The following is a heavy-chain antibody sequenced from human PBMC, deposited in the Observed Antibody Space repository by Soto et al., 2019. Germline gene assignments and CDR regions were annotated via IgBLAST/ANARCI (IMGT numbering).Heavy chain of an antibody. J-gene: IGHJ4*02. CDR1: GGSFSGSY. V-gene: IGHV4-34*01. D-gene: IGHD2-15*01. CDR3: AKDDDVVVVANFDY. CDR2: INHSGGT. Sequence: SETLSLTCAVYGGSFSGSYWSWIRQPPGKGLEWIGEINHSGGTNCNPSLKSRVTISVVTSKSQLSLNLNSVTAADTAVYYCAKDDDVVVVANFDYWGQGTLVTVSS.